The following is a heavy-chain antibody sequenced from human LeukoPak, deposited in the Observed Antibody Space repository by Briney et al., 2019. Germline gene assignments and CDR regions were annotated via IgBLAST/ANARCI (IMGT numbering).Heavy chain of an antibody. D-gene: IGHD2-2*01. CDR1: GYSISSGYY. CDR3: ARKGRFLGYCSSTSCRVGYYYYYYMDV. Sequence: PSETLSLTCTVSGYSISSGYYWGWIRQPPGKGLEWIGSIYHSGSTYYNPSLKSRVTISVDTSKNQFSLKLSSVTAADTAVYYCARKGRFLGYCSSTSCRVGYYYYYYMDVWGKGTTVTVSS. J-gene: IGHJ6*03. V-gene: IGHV4-38-2*02. CDR2: IYHSGST.